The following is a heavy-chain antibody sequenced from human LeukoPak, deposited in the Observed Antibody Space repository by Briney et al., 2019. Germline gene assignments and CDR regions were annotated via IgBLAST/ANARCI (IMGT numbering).Heavy chain of an antibody. V-gene: IGHV1-46*01. D-gene: IGHD3-3*01. J-gene: IGHJ6*02. Sequence: GASVKVSCKASGYTFTSYYMHWVRQAPGQGLEWMGIINPSGGSTSYAQKFQGRVTMTGDTSTSTVYMELSSLRSEDTAVYYCARGRYYDFWSGYYRADYYYGMDVWGQGTTVTVSS. CDR1: GYTFTSYY. CDR3: ARGRYYDFWSGYYRADYYYGMDV. CDR2: INPSGGST.